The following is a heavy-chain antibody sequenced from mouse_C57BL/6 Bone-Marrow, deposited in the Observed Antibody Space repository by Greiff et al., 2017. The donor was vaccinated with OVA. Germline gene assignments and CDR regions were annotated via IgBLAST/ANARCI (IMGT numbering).Heavy chain of an antibody. CDR3: ATRITTVHWYFDV. CDR2: IHPNSGST. D-gene: IGHD1-1*01. V-gene: IGHV1-64*01. CDR1: GYTFTSYW. Sequence: QVQLQQPGAELVKPGASVKLSCKASGYTFTSYWMHWVKQRPGQGLEWIGMIHPNSGSTNYNEKFKSKATLTVDKSSSTAYMQLSSLTSEDSAVYDCATRITTVHWYFDVWGTGTTVTVSS. J-gene: IGHJ1*03.